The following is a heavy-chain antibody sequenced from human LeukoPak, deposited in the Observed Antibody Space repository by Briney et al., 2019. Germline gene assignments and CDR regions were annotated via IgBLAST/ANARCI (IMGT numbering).Heavy chain of an antibody. CDR2: IHYDGKI. CDR1: GCSVSGKF. V-gene: IGHV3-53*01. D-gene: IGHD2-21*01. Sequence: RGSLRLSCAASGCSVSGKFMSWVRQAPGKGLEWVSIIHYDGKIRYAGSVGGRFTVYRDDSENTLFLQMNSLRVDDTAVYFCASGDGYLQPYWGQGTLVTVSS. CDR3: ASGDGYLQPY. J-gene: IGHJ4*02.